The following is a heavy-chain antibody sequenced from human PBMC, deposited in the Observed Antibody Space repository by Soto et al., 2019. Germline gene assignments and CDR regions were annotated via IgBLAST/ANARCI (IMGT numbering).Heavy chain of an antibody. CDR2: IPYDGSNK. J-gene: IGHJ4*02. V-gene: IGHV3-30-3*01. CDR3: ARDAGYCSGGSCPPADY. CDR1: GFTFSSYA. D-gene: IGHD2-15*01. Sequence: PGGALRLSCAASGFTFSSYAMHWVRQAPGKGLEWVAVIPYDGSNKYYADSVKGRFTISRDNSKNTLYLQMNSLRAEDTAVYYCARDAGYCSGGSCPPADYWGQGTLVTVSS.